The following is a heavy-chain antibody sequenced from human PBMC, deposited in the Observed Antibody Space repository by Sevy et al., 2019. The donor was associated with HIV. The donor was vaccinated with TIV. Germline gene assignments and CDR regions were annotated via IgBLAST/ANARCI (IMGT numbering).Heavy chain of an antibody. J-gene: IGHJ5*02. Sequence: GGSLRLSCVASGFTFSSYWMSWVRQAPGKGLEWVANIKQDGSEKYYVDSVKGRFTISRDNAKNSLYLQMNSLRAEDTAVYYCARVKGNSSSWYAWLVVLSWFDPWGQGTLVTVSS. V-gene: IGHV3-7*01. CDR1: GFTFSSYW. D-gene: IGHD6-13*01. CDR2: IKQDGSEK. CDR3: ARVKGNSSSWYAWLVVLSWFDP.